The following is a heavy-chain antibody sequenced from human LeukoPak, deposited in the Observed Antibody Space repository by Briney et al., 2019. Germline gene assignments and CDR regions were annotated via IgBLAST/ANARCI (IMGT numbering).Heavy chain of an antibody. CDR3: ARGNYGFWSPGDPDYYYYYMDV. V-gene: IGHV1-8*01. J-gene: IGHJ6*03. CDR1: GYTFTSYD. Sequence: GASVKVSCKASGYTFTSYDINWVRQATGQGLEWMGWMNPNSGNTGYAQKFQGRVTMTRNTSISTAYMELSSLRSEDTAVYYCARGNYGFWSPGDPDYYYYYMDVWGKGTTVTVSS. D-gene: IGHD3-3*01. CDR2: MNPNSGNT.